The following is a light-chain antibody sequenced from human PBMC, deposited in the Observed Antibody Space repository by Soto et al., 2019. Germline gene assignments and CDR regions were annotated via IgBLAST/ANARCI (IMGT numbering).Light chain of an antibody. CDR1: RSDVGYYDY. CDR3: SSYTTTYTVM. V-gene: IGLV2-14*01. J-gene: IGLJ3*02. Sequence: QSALTQPASVSGSPGQSITISCTGNRSDVGYYDYVSWYQQHPGKAPQLVIYDVSHRPSGVSNRFSGSKSGNTASLTISGLHAEDEGDYYCSSYTTTYTVMFGGGTKLTVL. CDR2: DVS.